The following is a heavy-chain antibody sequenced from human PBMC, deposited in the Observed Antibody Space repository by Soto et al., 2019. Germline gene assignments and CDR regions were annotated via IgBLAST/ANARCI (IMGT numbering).Heavy chain of an antibody. D-gene: IGHD1-26*01. V-gene: IGHV4-39*07. CDR3: ARDPTGDDSGFDY. Sequence: AETLSLTCTVSGDSISNAAYYWGWIRQPPGKGLEWIGSIHNSGSTYFNPSLKSRVTISVDTSKNQFSLKLSSVTAADTAVYYCARDPTGDDSGFDYWGQGTLVTVSS. J-gene: IGHJ4*02. CDR1: GDSISNAAYY. CDR2: IHNSGST.